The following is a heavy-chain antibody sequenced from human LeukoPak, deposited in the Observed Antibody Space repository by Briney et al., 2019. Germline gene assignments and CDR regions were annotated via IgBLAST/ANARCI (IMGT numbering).Heavy chain of an antibody. Sequence: TSETLSLTFTVSGASVSSDTSSWSWFRQPPGKGLEWIVYIYYSGSTNYNPSLKSRVTISVDTSKNQFSLKLSSVTAAATAVYYCARDEYYYDSSGYYYYGMDVWGQGTTVTVSS. CDR1: GASVSSDTSS. J-gene: IGHJ6*02. V-gene: IGHV4-61*01. CDR3: ARDEYYYDSSGYYYYGMDV. D-gene: IGHD3-22*01. CDR2: IYYSGST.